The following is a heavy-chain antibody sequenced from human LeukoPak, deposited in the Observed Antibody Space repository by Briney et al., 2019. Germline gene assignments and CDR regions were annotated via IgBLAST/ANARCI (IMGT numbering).Heavy chain of an antibody. CDR3: ARDHIAVAGTGALHYYYYMDV. Sequence: GGSLRLSCAASGFTFDDYAMHWVRQAPGKGLEWVAVIWYDGSNKYYADSVKGRFTISRDNSKNTLYLQMNSLRAEDTAVYYCARDHIAVAGTGALHYYYYMDVWGKGTTVTVSS. CDR2: IWYDGSNK. J-gene: IGHJ6*03. CDR1: GFTFDDYA. V-gene: IGHV3-33*08. D-gene: IGHD6-19*01.